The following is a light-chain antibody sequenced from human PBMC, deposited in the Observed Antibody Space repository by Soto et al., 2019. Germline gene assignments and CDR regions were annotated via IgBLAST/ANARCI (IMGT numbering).Light chain of an antibody. J-gene: IGKJ2*01. V-gene: IGKV3-20*01. Sequence: EIVLTQSPGTLSLSPGERATLSCRASQSVSSNYLAWYQQRPGQAPRVLIYGASSRATGIPDRFSGSRSGTDFTLTISRLEPEDFAVYFCHHYGNSPPNTFGQGTKVDIK. CDR2: GAS. CDR3: HHYGNSPPNT. CDR1: QSVSSNY.